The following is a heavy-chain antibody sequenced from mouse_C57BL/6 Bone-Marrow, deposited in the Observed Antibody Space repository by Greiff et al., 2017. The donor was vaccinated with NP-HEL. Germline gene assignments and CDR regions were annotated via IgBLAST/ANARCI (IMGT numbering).Heavy chain of an antibody. CDR3: ASHLYGSSYYFDY. J-gene: IGHJ2*01. D-gene: IGHD1-1*01. V-gene: IGHV1-72*01. Sequence: QVQLKQPGAELVKPGASVKLSCKASGYTFTSYWMHWVKQRPGRGLEWIGRIDPNSGGTKYNEKFKSKATLTVDKPSSTAYMQLSSLTSEDSAVYYCASHLYGSSYYFDYWGQGTTLTVSS. CDR2: IDPNSGGT. CDR1: GYTFTSYW.